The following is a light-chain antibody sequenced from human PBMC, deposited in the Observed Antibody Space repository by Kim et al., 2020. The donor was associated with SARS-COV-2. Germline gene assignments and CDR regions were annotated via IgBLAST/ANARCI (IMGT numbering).Light chain of an antibody. CDR2: KAS. J-gene: IGKJ1*01. CDR3: QQYYDYWT. Sequence: SASVGDRVTITCRASQNINNLLDWYQQKPGRAPNLLIYKASTLETGVPFRFSGTGSGTEFILTISSLQPDDFATYYCQQYYDYWTFGQGTKVDIK. CDR1: QNINNL. V-gene: IGKV1-5*03.